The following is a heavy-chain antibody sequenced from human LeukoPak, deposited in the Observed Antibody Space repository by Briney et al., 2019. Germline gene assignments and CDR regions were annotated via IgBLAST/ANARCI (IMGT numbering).Heavy chain of an antibody. CDR1: GGTFSSYA. V-gene: IGHV1-69*05. CDR2: IIPIFGTA. CDR3: ARGIAARPSWFDP. D-gene: IGHD6-6*01. J-gene: IGHJ5*02. Sequence: GASVTVSFKASGGTFSSYAISWVRQAPGQGLEWMGGIIPIFGTANYAQKFQGRVTITTDESTSTAYMELSSLRSEDTAVYYCARGIAARPSWFDPWGQGTLVTVSS.